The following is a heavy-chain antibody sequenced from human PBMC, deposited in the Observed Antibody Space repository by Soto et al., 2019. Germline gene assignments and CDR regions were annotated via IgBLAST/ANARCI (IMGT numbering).Heavy chain of an antibody. CDR1: GYTFTNYA. CDR2: ISAYSGDT. CDR3: ARDGRAFSIFGETMDV. J-gene: IGHJ6*02. D-gene: IGHD3-3*01. Sequence: VQLLQSGGEVRKPGASVKVSCKTSGYTFTNYAINWVRQAPGQGLQWMGWISAYSGDTKYAQRFQDRLTVTTDPSTTTASMELRSLRSDDTALYDCARDGRAFSIFGETMDVWGQGTTVTVSS. V-gene: IGHV1-18*01.